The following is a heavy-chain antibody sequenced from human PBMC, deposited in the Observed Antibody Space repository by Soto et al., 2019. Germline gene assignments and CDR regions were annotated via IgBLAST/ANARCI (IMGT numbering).Heavy chain of an antibody. Sequence: GGSLRLSCAASGFIVSSNYMSWVRQAPGKGLEWISVIYSGGSTYYADSVKGRFTISRDNSKNTLYLQMNSLRAEDTAVYYCARGLGIPETNYFEYWGQGALVTVSS. CDR3: ARGLGIPETNYFEY. CDR1: GFIVSSNY. D-gene: IGHD1-7*01. CDR2: IYSGGST. J-gene: IGHJ4*02. V-gene: IGHV3-53*01.